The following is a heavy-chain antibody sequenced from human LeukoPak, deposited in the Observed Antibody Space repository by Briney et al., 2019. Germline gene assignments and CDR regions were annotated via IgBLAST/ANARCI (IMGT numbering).Heavy chain of an antibody. Sequence: GGSLRLSCVASGFTFSSYGMHWVRQAPGKGLEWVAVISYDGSNKYYADSVKGRFTISRDNSKNTLYLQMNSLRAEDTAVYYCAKEKRLVRGPLGDDYWGQGTLVTVSS. CDR1: GFTFSSYG. CDR2: ISYDGSNK. CDR3: AKEKRLVRGPLGDDY. D-gene: IGHD6-19*01. V-gene: IGHV3-30*18. J-gene: IGHJ4*02.